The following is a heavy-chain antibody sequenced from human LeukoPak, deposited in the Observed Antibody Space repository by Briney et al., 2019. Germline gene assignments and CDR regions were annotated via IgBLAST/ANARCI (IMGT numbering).Heavy chain of an antibody. CDR1: GFTFNTSL. J-gene: IGHJ4*02. CDR3: AREAGGIGTSCYEY. CDR2: ISFDGTYK. D-gene: IGHD2-2*01. V-gene: IGHV3-30*03. Sequence: GGSLRLSCAASGFTFNTSLMHWVRQAPGKGLEWVALISFDGTYKYYTDSPKGRFTISRDNSKNTVYLQMNSLRTDDTAIYYCAREAGGIGTSCYEYWGQGTLVTVSS.